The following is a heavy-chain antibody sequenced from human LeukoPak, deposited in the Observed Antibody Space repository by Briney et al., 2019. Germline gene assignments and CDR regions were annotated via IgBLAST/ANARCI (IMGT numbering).Heavy chain of an antibody. V-gene: IGHV3-30*18. Sequence: GGSLRLSCAASGFTFSSYGMHWVRQAPGKGLEWVAVISYDGSNKYYADSVKGRFTISRDNSKNTLYLQMNSLRAEDTAVYYCAKDHFGEFYYFDYWGQGTLVTVSS. J-gene: IGHJ4*02. CDR2: ISYDGSNK. D-gene: IGHD3-10*01. CDR3: AKDHFGEFYYFDY. CDR1: GFTFSSYG.